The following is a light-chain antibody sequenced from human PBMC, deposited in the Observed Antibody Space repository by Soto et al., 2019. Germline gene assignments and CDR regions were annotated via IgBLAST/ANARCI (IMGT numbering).Light chain of an antibody. V-gene: IGKV1-5*01. Sequence: DIQMTQSPSTLSASVGDRVTITCRASQSISTYLAWYQQKPGKAPNLLIYDASTFKSPVPSRFSGSGSGTEFTLTISNLQPDDFATYYCQQYNSYSPRTFGQGTRVEIK. CDR2: DAS. CDR1: QSISTY. CDR3: QQYNSYSPRT. J-gene: IGKJ1*01.